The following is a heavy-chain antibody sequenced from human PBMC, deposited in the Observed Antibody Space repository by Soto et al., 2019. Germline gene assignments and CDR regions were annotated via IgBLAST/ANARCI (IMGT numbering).Heavy chain of an antibody. CDR1: GDSLSNNSAA. V-gene: IGHV6-1*01. CDR3: ARTGYDRSGYFVEYYFDY. CDR2: TYYRSRWYN. D-gene: IGHD3-22*01. Sequence: QTLSLTCVISGDSLSNNSAAWNWIRQSPSRGLEWLGRTYYRSRWYNHYAESVKSRITISRDNSKNTLYLQMNSLREEDTAVYYCARTGYDRSGYFVEYYFDYWGQGTLVTVSS. J-gene: IGHJ4*02.